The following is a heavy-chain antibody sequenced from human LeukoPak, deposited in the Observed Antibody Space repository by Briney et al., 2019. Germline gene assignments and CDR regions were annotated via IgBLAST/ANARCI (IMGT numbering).Heavy chain of an antibody. CDR2: IKQDGSEI. D-gene: IGHD5-24*01. J-gene: IGHJ4*02. Sequence: GRSVRLSCAASGFTFSRFWMSWVRQAPGKGLEWVANIKQDGSEIHYVDSVKGRFTISRDNAKNSVYLQMNSLRAEDTAIYYCAKEATITAYNFDYWGQGTLVTDSS. V-gene: IGHV3-7*01. CDR1: GFTFSRFW. CDR3: AKEATITAYNFDY.